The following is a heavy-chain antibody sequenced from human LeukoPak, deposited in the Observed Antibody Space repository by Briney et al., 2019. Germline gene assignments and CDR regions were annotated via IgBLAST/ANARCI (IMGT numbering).Heavy chain of an antibody. CDR3: ARHTDGNDSDAFDI. CDR2: IYPDYSET. D-gene: IGHD2-8*02. J-gene: IGHJ3*02. CDR1: GYSFTNYW. Sequence: GESLKISCKGFGYSFTNYWIGWVRQMPGKGLECMGIIYPDYSETTYSPSFQGLVTMSVDKSINTAYLQWNSLRASDTAMYYCARHTDGNDSDAFDIWGQGTMVAVSS. V-gene: IGHV5-51*01.